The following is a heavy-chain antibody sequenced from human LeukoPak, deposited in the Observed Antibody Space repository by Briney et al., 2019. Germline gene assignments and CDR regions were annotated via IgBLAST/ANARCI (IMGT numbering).Heavy chain of an antibody. J-gene: IGHJ4*02. CDR2: MNPNSGNT. V-gene: IGHV1-8*03. D-gene: IGHD3-16*01. Sequence: ASVKVSCKASGGTFSSYAISWVRQATGQGLEWMGWMNPNSGNTGYAQKFQGRVTITRNTSISTAYMELSSLRSEDTAVYYCARGVTGFDYWGQGTLVTVSS. CDR1: GGTFSSYA. CDR3: ARGVTGFDY.